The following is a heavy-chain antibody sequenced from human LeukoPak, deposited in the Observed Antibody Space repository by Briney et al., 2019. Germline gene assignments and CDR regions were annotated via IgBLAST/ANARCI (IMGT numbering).Heavy chain of an antibody. V-gene: IGHV4-39*01. Sequence: PSETLSLTCTVSGGSISSSSYYWGWIRQPPGKGLEWIGSIYYSGSTYYNPSLKSRVTISVDTSKNQFSLKLSSVTAADTAVYYCARTPSGTVTTYPDYWGQGTLVTVSS. CDR1: GGSISSSSYY. D-gene: IGHD4-17*01. CDR2: IYYSGST. CDR3: ARTPSGTVTTYPDY. J-gene: IGHJ4*02.